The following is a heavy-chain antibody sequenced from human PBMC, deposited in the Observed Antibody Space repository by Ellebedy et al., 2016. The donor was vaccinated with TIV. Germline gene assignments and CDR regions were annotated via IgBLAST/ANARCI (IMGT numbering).Heavy chain of an antibody. J-gene: IGHJ2*01. V-gene: IGHV5-51*01. Sequence: GESLKISCKGSGYSFTSYWIGWVRQMPGKGLEWMGIIYPGDSDTSYSPSFQGQVTISADKSISTAYLQWSSLKASDTAMYYCARRGRLGIAAAGSQNWYFDLWGRGTLVTVSS. CDR3: ARRGRLGIAAAGSQNWYFDL. D-gene: IGHD6-13*01. CDR1: GYSFTSYW. CDR2: IYPGDSDT.